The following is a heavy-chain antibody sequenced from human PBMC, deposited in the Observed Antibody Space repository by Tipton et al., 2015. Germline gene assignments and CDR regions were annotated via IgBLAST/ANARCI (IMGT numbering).Heavy chain of an antibody. CDR3: ATHIWRPTRFQMVSGTHHYYSAMDI. J-gene: IGHJ6*02. D-gene: IGHD3-10*01. CDR2: ISGYNVDT. V-gene: IGHV1-18*01. Sequence: QLVQSGAEVKKPGASVKVSCKASGYTFTSHGISWVRQAPGQGLEWMGWISGYNVDTNYADNFKGRVTMTTDTSTSTAYMELRSLRSDDTAVYYCATHIWRPTRFQMVSGTHHYYSAMDIWGQGTTVTVSS. CDR1: GYTFTSHG.